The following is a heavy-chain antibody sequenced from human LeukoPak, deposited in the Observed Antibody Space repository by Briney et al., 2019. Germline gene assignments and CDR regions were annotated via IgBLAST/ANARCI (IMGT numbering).Heavy chain of an antibody. CDR1: GFTFSSSW. J-gene: IGHJ4*02. D-gene: IGHD1-26*01. CDR2: IKQDGSEK. Sequence: GGSLRLSCAASGFTFSSSWMSWVRQAPGKGLEWLANIKQDGSEKYYVDSVKGRFTISRDNAKNTLYLQMNSLRAEDTAVYYCARGYSGSYRIDYWGQGTLVTVSS. V-gene: IGHV3-7*04. CDR3: ARGYSGSYRIDY.